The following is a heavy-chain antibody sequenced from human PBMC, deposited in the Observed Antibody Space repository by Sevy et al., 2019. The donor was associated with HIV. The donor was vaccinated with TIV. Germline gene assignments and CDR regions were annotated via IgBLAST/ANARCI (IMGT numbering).Heavy chain of an antibody. Sequence: GGSLRLSCAASRFTFSSYWMHWVRQAPGKGLVWVSRINSDGSSTSYAVSVKGRFTISRDNAKNTLYLQMNSLRAEDTSVYYCARDRKRYPTYAFDIWGQGTMVTVSS. CDR2: INSDGSST. CDR1: RFTFSSYW. D-gene: IGHD1-1*01. J-gene: IGHJ3*02. CDR3: ARDRKRYPTYAFDI. V-gene: IGHV3-74*01.